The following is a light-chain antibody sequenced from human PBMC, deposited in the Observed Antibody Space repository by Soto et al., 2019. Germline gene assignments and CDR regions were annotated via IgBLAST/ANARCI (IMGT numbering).Light chain of an antibody. CDR2: GNS. V-gene: IGLV1-40*01. CDR1: SSNIGAGYD. Sequence: QSVLTQPPSVSGAPGQRVTISCTGSSSNIGAGYDVHWYQQLPGTAPKLLIYGNSNRPSGVPDRFSGSKSGTSASLAITGLQAEDAADYYCQSYDSSLSGYVFGGGTKVTVL. J-gene: IGLJ2*01. CDR3: QSYDSSLSGYV.